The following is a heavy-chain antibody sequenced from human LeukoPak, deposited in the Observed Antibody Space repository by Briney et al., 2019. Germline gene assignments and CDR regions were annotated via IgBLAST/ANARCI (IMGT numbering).Heavy chain of an antibody. CDR3: ARSWIQLWLGDLTFDY. Sequence: SETLSLTCAVSGGSISSTSYYWTWIRQPPGKGLGWIGSTSYSGSTYYNPSLKSRVTISVDTSKNQFSLKLTSVTAADTAVYYCARSWIQLWLGDLTFDYWGQGTLVTVSS. D-gene: IGHD5-18*01. CDR1: GGSISSTSYY. CDR2: TSYSGST. J-gene: IGHJ4*02. V-gene: IGHV4-39*01.